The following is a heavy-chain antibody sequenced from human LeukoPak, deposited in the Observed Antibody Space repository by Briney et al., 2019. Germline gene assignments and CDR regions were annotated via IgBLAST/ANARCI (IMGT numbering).Heavy chain of an antibody. CDR1: GFTLINSA. CDR2: IIVGSGQT. D-gene: IGHD3-10*01. V-gene: IGHV1-58*01. Sequence: SVRVSCKASGFTLINSAVQWVRQARGQRLEWVGWIIVGSGQTRYAQKFQERVTITRDMSTSTAFLELSSLRSEDSAVYYCAAGDTLVRGVIIPFAPWGQGTLVTVSS. J-gene: IGHJ5*02. CDR3: AAGDTLVRGVIIPFAP.